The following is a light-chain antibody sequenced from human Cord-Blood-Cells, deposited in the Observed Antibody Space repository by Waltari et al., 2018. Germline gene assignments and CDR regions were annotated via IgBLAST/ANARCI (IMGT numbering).Light chain of an antibody. CDR3: QQYDNLPYT. J-gene: IGKJ2*01. CDR1: QDISNY. CDR2: DAS. Sequence: DIQMTQSPSSLSASVGDRVTITCQASQDISNYLNWYQQKPGEAPKLLIYDASNLETGFPSRFSGSGSGTDFTFTISSLQPEDIATYYCQQYDNLPYTFGQGTKLEIK. V-gene: IGKV1-33*01.